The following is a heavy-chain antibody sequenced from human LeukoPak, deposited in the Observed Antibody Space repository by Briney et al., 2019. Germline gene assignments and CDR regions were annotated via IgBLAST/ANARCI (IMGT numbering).Heavy chain of an antibody. CDR1: GFIFRNYA. CDR2: ISGRGDTT. J-gene: IGHJ4*02. Sequence: GGSLRLSCGASGFIFRNYAMTWVRQGPGKGREGVAGISGRGDTTNYEESVRGRFTISRENAQNMLYLEMNSLRGDDTAVYYCGKDRSFWNGADPDFWGRGTLVTVSS. D-gene: IGHD3-3*01. CDR3: GKDRSFWNGADPDF. V-gene: IGHV3-23*01.